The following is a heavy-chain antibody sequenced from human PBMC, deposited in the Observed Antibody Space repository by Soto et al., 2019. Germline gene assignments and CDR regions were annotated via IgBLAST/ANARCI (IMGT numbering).Heavy chain of an antibody. Sequence: QVQLVQSGAEVKKPGSSVKVSCKASGGTFSSYGISWVRQAPGQGLEWMGGIIPIFGTANYAQKFQGRVMITADESTSTAYMELSSLRSEDTAVHYCARGEAARYYHGMDVWGQGTTVTVSS. J-gene: IGHJ6*02. CDR3: ARGEAARYYHGMDV. CDR1: GGTFSSYG. CDR2: IIPIFGTA. D-gene: IGHD6-13*01. V-gene: IGHV1-69*12.